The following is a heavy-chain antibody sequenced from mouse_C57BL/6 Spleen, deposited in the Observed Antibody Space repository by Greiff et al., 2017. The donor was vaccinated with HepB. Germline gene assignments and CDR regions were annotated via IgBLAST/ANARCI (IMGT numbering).Heavy chain of an antibody. CDR2: ISDGGSYT. CDR3: ARDRGGDDGMSLFAY. CDR1: GFTFSSYA. V-gene: IGHV5-4*01. J-gene: IGHJ3*01. Sequence: EVKLVESGGGLVKPGGSLKLSCAASGFTFSSYAMSWVRQTPEKRLEWVATISDGGSYTYYPDNVKGRFTISRDNAKNNLYLQMSHLKSEDTAMYYCARDRGGDDGMSLFAYWGQGTLVTVSA. D-gene: IGHD6-2*01.